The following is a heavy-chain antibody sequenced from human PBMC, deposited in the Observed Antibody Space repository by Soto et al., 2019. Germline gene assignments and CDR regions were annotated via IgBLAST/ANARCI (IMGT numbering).Heavy chain of an antibody. CDR2: IGRSGETI. CDR3: ARDSRGGAARRPTFYY. J-gene: IGHJ4*02. D-gene: IGHD6-6*01. Sequence: SLRLSCVGSGFTFSSFEMNWVRQTPGKGLEWLSYIGRSGETIYYADSVKGRFTISRDNAKSSLFLQMNGLRGEDTGIYYCARDSRGGAARRPTFYYWGRGTLVTVSS. CDR1: GFTFSSFE. V-gene: IGHV3-48*03.